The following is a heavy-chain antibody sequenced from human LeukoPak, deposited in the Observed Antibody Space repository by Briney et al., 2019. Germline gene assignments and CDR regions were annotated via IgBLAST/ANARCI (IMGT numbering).Heavy chain of an antibody. J-gene: IGHJ2*01. CDR2: IYYSGST. D-gene: IGHD2/OR15-2a*01. CDR3: ARAFRARYFDL. Sequence: PETLSLTCTVSGGSITTSSYYWGWIRQPPGKGLEWIGIIYYSGSTYYNPSLKGRVTISVDTSKNQFSLKLSSVTAADTAVYYCARAFRARYFDLWGRGTLVTASS. V-gene: IGHV4-39*01. CDR1: GGSITTSSYY.